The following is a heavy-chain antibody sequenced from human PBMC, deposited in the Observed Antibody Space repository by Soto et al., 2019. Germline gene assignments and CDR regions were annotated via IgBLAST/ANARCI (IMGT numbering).Heavy chain of an antibody. J-gene: IGHJ4*02. CDR2: ISDDGSKE. V-gene: IGHV3-30*18. CDR1: GFPFSSYG. Sequence: QVQLVESGGGVVQPGRSLRLSCAASGFPFSSYGMHWVRQVPGKGLEWAAVISDDGSKEWYADSVKGRFIISRDNSENTLALQMYSLTAEHTSLYYCTKPLYRVSHHEGADSSGQGTLVTVSS. D-gene: IGHD3-16*01. CDR3: TKPLYRVSHHEGADS.